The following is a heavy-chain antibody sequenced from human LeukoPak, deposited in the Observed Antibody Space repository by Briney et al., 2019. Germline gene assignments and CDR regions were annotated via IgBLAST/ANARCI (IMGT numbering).Heavy chain of an antibody. CDR1: GYTLTGYY. CDR2: INPNSGGT. J-gene: IGHJ4*02. Sequence: ASVKVSCKASGYTLTGYYLHWVRQAPGQGLEWMGWINPNSGGTNYAQKFQGWVTMTRDTSISTAYMELSRLRSDDTAVYYCARDSDDSSGYPGYWGQGTLVTVSS. V-gene: IGHV1-2*04. D-gene: IGHD3-22*01. CDR3: ARDSDDSSGYPGY.